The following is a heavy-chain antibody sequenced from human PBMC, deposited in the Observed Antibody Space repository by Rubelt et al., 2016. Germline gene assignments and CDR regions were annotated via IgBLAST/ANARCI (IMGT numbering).Heavy chain of an antibody. CDR1: GYTFTSYL. Sequence: QVQLVQSGAEVKKPRASVKVSCKASGYTFTSYLMVWVRQAPGQGLECLGRINPNGGKTNYAHNLQGRVSMTRDTSTSTGYMGLSSLRSEDTAVYYCAREIIAAAGFDYWGQGTLVTVSS. D-gene: IGHD6-25*01. J-gene: IGHJ4*02. CDR2: INPNGGKT. CDR3: AREIIAAAGFDY. V-gene: IGHV1-46*01.